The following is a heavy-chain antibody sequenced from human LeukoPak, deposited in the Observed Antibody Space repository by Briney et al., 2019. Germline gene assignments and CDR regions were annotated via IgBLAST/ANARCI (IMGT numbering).Heavy chain of an antibody. J-gene: IGHJ6*03. V-gene: IGHV4-34*01. CDR1: GGSFSGYY. CDR3: ARVVVVAATLDYYYYMDV. CDR2: INHSGST. Sequence: SETLSLTCAVYGGSFSGYYWSWIRQPPGKGLEWIGEINHSGSTNYNPSLKSRVTISVDKSKNQFSLKLSSVTAADTAVYYCARVVVVAATLDYYYYMDVWGKGTTVTVSS. D-gene: IGHD2-15*01.